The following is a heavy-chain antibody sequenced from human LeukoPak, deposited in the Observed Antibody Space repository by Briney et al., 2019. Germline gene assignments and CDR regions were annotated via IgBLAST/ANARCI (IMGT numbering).Heavy chain of an antibody. J-gene: IGHJ4*02. CDR2: IYYDGSNK. CDR3: ANNFDY. CDR1: GFTFSNYG. V-gene: IGHV3-33*06. Sequence: GGSLRLSCTASGFTFSNYGMHWVRQAPGKGLEWVALIYYDGSNKYYADSVKGRFTISRDNSKSTLYLQMNSLRAEDTAMYYCANNFDYWGQGTLVTVSP.